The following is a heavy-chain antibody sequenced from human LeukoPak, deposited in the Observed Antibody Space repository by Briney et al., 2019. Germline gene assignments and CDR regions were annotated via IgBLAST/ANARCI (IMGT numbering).Heavy chain of an antibody. V-gene: IGHV4-59*01. Sequence: PSETLSLTCTVSGGSISSYYWSWIRQPPGKGLKWIGYIYYSGSTNYNPSLKSRVTISVDTSKNQFSLKLSSVTAADTAVYYCARGGDYVWGSYRYDLDYWGQGTLVTVSS. CDR2: IYYSGST. D-gene: IGHD3-16*02. CDR1: GGSISSYY. CDR3: ARGGDYVWGSYRYDLDY. J-gene: IGHJ4*02.